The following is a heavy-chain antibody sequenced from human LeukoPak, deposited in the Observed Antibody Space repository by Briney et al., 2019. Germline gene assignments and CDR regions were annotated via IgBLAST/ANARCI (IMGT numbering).Heavy chain of an antibody. CDR2: IYHSGST. CDR3: ARVCVWFGGLGAFDI. V-gene: IGHV4-38-2*01. Sequence: SETLSLTCAVSGYSISSGYYWGWIRQPPGKGLEWIGSIYHSGSTYYNPSLKSRVTISVDTSKNQFSLKLSSVTAADTAAYYCARVCVWFGGLGAFDIWGQGTMVTVSS. D-gene: IGHD3-10*01. CDR1: GYSISSGYY. J-gene: IGHJ3*02.